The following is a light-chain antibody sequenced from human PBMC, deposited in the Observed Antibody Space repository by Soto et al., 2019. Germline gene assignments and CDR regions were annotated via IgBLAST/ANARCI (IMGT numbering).Light chain of an antibody. CDR1: QSVSSSY. Sequence: IVLTQSPGALSLSPGERATLSCRASQSVSSSYLAWYQQKPGQAPRLLIYGASSRATGIPDRFSGSGSGTDFTLTISSLEPEDFAVYYCQQYGSSPWTVGQGTKVDIK. V-gene: IGKV3-20*01. CDR3: QQYGSSPWT. J-gene: IGKJ1*01. CDR2: GAS.